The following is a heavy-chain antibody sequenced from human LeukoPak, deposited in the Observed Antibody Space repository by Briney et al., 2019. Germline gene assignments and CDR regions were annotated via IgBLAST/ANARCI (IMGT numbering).Heavy chain of an antibody. CDR2: IIPIFGTA. CDR3: ARGITFYYDINGYSAFDY. CDR1: GGTFSSNG. D-gene: IGHD3-22*01. V-gene: IGHV1-69*05. J-gene: IGHJ4*02. Sequence: SVKVSCKASGGTFSSNGINWVRQAPGQGLEWMGRIIPIFGTANYAQKFQGRVTITTDESTNTAHMELTSLTSEDTAVYYCARGITFYYDINGYSAFDYWGQGTLVTVSS.